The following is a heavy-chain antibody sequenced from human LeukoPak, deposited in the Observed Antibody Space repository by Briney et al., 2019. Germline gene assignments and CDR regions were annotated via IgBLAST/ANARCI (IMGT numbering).Heavy chain of an antibody. CDR1: GGSISSSSYY. Sequence: SSETLSLTCTVSGGSISSSSYYWGWIRQPPGKGLEWIGSIYYSGSTYYNPSLKSRVTISVDTSKNQFSLKLSSVTAADTAVYYCAREIEGQDRDYYYGMDVWGQGTTVTVSS. J-gene: IGHJ6*02. CDR3: AREIEGQDRDYYYGMDV. D-gene: IGHD2/OR15-2a*01. V-gene: IGHV4-39*02. CDR2: IYYSGST.